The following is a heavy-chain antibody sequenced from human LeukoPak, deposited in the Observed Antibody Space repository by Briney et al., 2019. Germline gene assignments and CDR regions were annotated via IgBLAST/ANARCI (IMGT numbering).Heavy chain of an antibody. Sequence: ASVKVSCKASGYTFTSYGISWVRQAPGQGLECMGWIIAYNANTNYAQKLQGRVTMTTDTSTSTAYMELRSLRSDDTAVYYCARAPESYYDFWSGASRYYYMDVWGKGTTVTVSS. CDR1: GYTFTSYG. CDR2: IIAYNANT. CDR3: ARAPESYYDFWSGASRYYYMDV. J-gene: IGHJ6*03. V-gene: IGHV1-18*01. D-gene: IGHD3-3*01.